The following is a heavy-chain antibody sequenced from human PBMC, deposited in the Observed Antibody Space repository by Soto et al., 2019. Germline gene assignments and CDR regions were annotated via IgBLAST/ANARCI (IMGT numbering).Heavy chain of an antibody. J-gene: IGHJ4*02. CDR1: GFSFSRYA. CDR2: ISGSGGST. V-gene: IGHV3-23*01. D-gene: IGHD3-22*01. CDR3: AKLGAGDSRGYSLPFED. Sequence: GSLRLSCAAAGFSFSRYATSWVRQAPAKGMEWVSAISGSGGSTYYEDSVKGRFTISRDNSKNTLYLQMNSLRAEDTSVYYCAKLGAGDSRGYSLPFEDWGRGTLVTVSS.